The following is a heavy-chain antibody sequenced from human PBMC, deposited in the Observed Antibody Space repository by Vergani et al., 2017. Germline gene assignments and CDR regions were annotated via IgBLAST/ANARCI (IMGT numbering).Heavy chain of an antibody. D-gene: IGHD3-9*01. Sequence: VQLVESGGGLVQPGGSLRLSCAASGFTFSSYAMHWVRQAPGKGLEWVAVISYDGSNKYYADSVKGRFTISRDNSKNTLYLQMNSLRAEDTAVYYCARDNYDILTGYWGASGWYFDLWGQGTLVTVSS. CDR2: ISYDGSNK. CDR1: GFTFSSYA. V-gene: IGHV3-30-3*01. J-gene: IGHJ2*01. CDR3: ARDNYDILTGYWGASGWYFDL.